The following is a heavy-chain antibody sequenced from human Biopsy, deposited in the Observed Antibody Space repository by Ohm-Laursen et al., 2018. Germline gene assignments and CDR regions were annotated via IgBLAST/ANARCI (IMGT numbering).Heavy chain of an antibody. CDR1: GGSISGYY. CDR2: IYYSGSA. Sequence: TLSLTWSISGGSISGYYWSWIRQTPGKGLEWIGYIYYSGSANYNPSLKSRVTISVDTSKNQFSLRLNSVTAADTAVYYCARATNSTGWPYYYFYGMDVWGQGTTVTVSS. V-gene: IGHV4-59*01. J-gene: IGHJ6*02. D-gene: IGHD2/OR15-2a*01. CDR3: ARATNSTGWPYYYFYGMDV.